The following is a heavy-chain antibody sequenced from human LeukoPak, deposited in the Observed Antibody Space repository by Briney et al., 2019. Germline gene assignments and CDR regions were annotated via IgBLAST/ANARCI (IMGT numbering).Heavy chain of an antibody. V-gene: IGHV3-73*01. Sequence: PGGSLKLSCAASGFTFSGSAMRWVRQASGKGLEWVGRIRSKANSYATAYAASVKGRFTISRDDSKNTAYLQMNSLKTEDTAVYYCTRLGLYGSGEYYWGQGTLVTVSS. CDR2: IRSKANSYAT. CDR3: TRLGLYGSGEYY. CDR1: GFTFSGSA. D-gene: IGHD3-10*01. J-gene: IGHJ4*02.